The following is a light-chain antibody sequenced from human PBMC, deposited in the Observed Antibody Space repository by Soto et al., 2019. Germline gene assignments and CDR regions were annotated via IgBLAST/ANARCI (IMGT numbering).Light chain of an antibody. CDR3: GTWDSSLSAFV. V-gene: IGLV1-51*01. CDR2: DNN. CDR1: SPNIGNNY. J-gene: IGLJ1*01. Sequence: QSVLTRPPSVSTAPGPKLTISCSGNSPNIGNNYVSWYQQLPRTAPKLHIYDNNKRPSGIPDRFSGSKSGTSASLGITGLETGHEADYYCGTWDSSLSAFVFGTGPKVTVL.